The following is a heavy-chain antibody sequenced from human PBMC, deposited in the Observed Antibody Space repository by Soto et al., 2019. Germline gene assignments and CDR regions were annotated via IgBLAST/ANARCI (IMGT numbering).Heavy chain of an antibody. D-gene: IGHD2-8*01. CDR3: ARGDSTDCSNGVCSFFYNHDMDV. V-gene: IGHV1-2*04. Sequence: ASVKVSCKASGYSFTDYHIHWVRQAPGRGLEWLGRINPKSGGTSTAQKFQGWVTMTTDTSISTASMELTRLTSDDTAIYYCARGDSTDCSNGVCSFFYNHDMDVWGQGTTVTVSS. CDR2: INPKSGGT. CDR1: GYSFTDYH. J-gene: IGHJ6*02.